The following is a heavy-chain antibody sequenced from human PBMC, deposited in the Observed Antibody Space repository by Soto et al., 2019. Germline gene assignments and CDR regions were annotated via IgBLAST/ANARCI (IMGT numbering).Heavy chain of an antibody. CDR3: ARVTTIVVVVAAPYYMDV. J-gene: IGHJ6*03. CDR1: GYTFTSYG. Sequence: ASVKVSCKASGYTFTSYGISWVRQAPGQGLEWMGWISAYNGNTNYAQKLQGRVTMTTDTSTSTAYMELRSLRSDDTAVYYCARVTTIVVVVAAPYYMDVWGKGTTVTVSS. CDR2: ISAYNGNT. D-gene: IGHD2-15*01. V-gene: IGHV1-18*01.